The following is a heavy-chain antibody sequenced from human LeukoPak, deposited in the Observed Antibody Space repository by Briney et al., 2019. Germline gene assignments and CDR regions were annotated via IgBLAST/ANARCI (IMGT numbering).Heavy chain of an antibody. J-gene: IGHJ6*02. V-gene: IGHV3-43*01. CDR1: GFNFDRYT. Sequence: GGSLRLSCATSGFNFDRYTIHWVRQAPGKGLEWVSLAGWAGGTTFYSDSVRGRFTISRDNAKNSLYLQMNSLRAEDTAVYYCARDHYDFWSGYYYYYYYGMDVWGQGTTVTVSS. CDR3: ARDHYDFWSGYYYYYYYGMDV. CDR2: AGWAGGTT. D-gene: IGHD3-3*01.